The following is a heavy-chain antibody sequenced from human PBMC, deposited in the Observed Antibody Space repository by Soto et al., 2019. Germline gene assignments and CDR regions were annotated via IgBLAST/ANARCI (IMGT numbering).Heavy chain of an antibody. CDR2: ISYDGSNK. D-gene: IGHD6-6*01. CDR3: ARDRSGSSSGELDY. CDR1: GFTFSSYA. Sequence: QVQLVESGGGVVQPGRSLRLSCAASGFTFSSYAMHWVRQAPGKGLEWVAVISYDGSNKYYADSVKGRFTISGDNSKNTLYLQMISLTAEDTALFYCARDRSGSSSGELDYWGQGTLVTVSS. V-gene: IGHV3-30-3*01. J-gene: IGHJ4*02.